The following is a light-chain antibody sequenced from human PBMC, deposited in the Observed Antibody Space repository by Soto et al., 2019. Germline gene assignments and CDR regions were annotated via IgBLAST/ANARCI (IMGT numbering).Light chain of an antibody. V-gene: IGKV3-11*01. CDR2: DAS. CDR1: QSVSSY. J-gene: IGKJ3*01. Sequence: EIVLTQSPATLSLSPGGRVTLSCRASQSVSSYLAWYQQKPGQAPRLLIYDASNRATGIPARFSGSGSGTDFTLTISSLEPEDFAVYYCQQRSNWPLTFGPGTKVDIK. CDR3: QQRSNWPLT.